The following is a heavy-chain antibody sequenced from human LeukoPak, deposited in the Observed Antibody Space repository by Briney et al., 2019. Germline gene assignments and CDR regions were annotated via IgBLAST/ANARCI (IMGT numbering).Heavy chain of an antibody. Sequence: PSQTLSLTCTVSGGSISSGDYYWSWIRQPPGKGLEWIGYIYYSGSTYYNPSLKSRVTISVDTSKNQFSLKLSSVTAADTAVYYCATLLTTVTRGWYWFDPWGQGTLVTVPS. D-gene: IGHD4-11*01. J-gene: IGHJ5*02. CDR3: ATLLTTVTRGWYWFDP. CDR2: IYYSGST. CDR1: GGSISSGDYY. V-gene: IGHV4-30-4*08.